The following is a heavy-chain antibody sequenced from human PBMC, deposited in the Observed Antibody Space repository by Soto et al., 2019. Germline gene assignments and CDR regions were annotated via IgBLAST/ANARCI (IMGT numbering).Heavy chain of an antibody. Sequence: QVQLVQSGAEVKKPGSSVKVSCKASADTFNSYSLSWLRQAPGQRLEWMGGITPVFGTADYAQSFEDRLTKTADDSTSTDYMGLSSLRSDDTAVYYCARSLERTTVTNWFDPWGQGALVTVSS. CDR3: ARSLERTTVTNWFDP. D-gene: IGHD4-17*01. J-gene: IGHJ5*02. CDR1: ADTFNSYS. V-gene: IGHV1-69*01. CDR2: ITPVFGTA.